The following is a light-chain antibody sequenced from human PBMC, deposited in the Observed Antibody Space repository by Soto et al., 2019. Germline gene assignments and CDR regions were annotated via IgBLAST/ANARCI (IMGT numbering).Light chain of an antibody. Sequence: EMVLTQSPGTLSLSPGERATLSCRASQNVTSNRLAWYQQKPGPATRLLIYGASGRATGIPDRFSGSGCGTDFSLTISSLEPEDYAVYYYQQYGGLPSAFTFGPGTTLDIK. CDR2: GAS. CDR3: QQYGGLPSAFT. J-gene: IGKJ3*01. CDR1: QNVTSNR. V-gene: IGKV3-20*01.